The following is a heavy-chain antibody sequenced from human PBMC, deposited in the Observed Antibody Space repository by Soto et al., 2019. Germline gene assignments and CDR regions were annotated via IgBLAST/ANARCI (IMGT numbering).Heavy chain of an antibody. CDR2: ISYDGSNK. Sequence: GGSLRLSCAASGFTFSSYGMHWVRQAPGKGLEWVAVISYDGSNKYYADSVKGRFTISRDNSKNTLYLQMNSLRAEDTAVYYCAKDKPLPSITGTMVLWGQGTLVTVS. CDR3: AKDKPLPSITGTMVL. CDR1: GFTFSSYG. J-gene: IGHJ4*02. D-gene: IGHD1-7*01. V-gene: IGHV3-30*18.